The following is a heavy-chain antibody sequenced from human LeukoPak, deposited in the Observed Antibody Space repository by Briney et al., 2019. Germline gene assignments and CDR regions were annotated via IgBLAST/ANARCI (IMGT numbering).Heavy chain of an antibody. V-gene: IGHV4-59*01. D-gene: IGHD6-19*01. CDR2: LYSSGST. Sequence: PSETLSLTCTVSGGSINSYSWTWIRQAPGRGLEWIGYLYSSGSTTYNPSLKSRVAISGDTSNNHFSLKLTSVTAADTAVYYCAGLPVAVAGSKGAFDIWGQGTMVTVSS. CDR3: AGLPVAVAGSKGAFDI. J-gene: IGHJ3*02. CDR1: GGSINSYS.